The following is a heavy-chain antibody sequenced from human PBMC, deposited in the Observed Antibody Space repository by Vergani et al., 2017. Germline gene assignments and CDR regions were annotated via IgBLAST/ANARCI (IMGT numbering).Heavy chain of an antibody. D-gene: IGHD1-26*01. Sequence: QVQLQESGPGLVKPSQTLSLTCTVSGGSISSGGYYWSWIRQHPGKGLEWIGRIYTSGSTNYNPSLKSRVTMSVDTSKNQFSLKLSSVTAADTAVYYCARSVGATTFDYWGQGTLVTVSS. CDR1: GGSISSGGYY. J-gene: IGHJ4*02. V-gene: IGHV4-61*02. CDR2: IYTSGST. CDR3: ARSVGATTFDY.